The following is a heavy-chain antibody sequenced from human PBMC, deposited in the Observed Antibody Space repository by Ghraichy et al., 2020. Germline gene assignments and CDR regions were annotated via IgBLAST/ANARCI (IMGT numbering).Heavy chain of an antibody. CDR1: GGSISSSSYY. D-gene: IGHD6-13*01. J-gene: IGHJ3*02. CDR2: IYYSGST. V-gene: IGHV4-39*01. Sequence: SETLSLTCTVSGGSISSSSYYWGWIRQPPGKGLEWIGSIYYSGSTYYNPSLKSRVTISVDTSKNQFSLKLSSVTAADTAVYYCACGQLIPPRGAFDIWGQGTMVTVSS. CDR3: ACGQLIPPRGAFDI.